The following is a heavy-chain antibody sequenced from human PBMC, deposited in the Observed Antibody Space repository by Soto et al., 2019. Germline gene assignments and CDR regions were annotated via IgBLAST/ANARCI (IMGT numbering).Heavy chain of an antibody. Sequence: SETLSLTCTVSGGSISSGGYYWSWIRQHPGKGLEWIGYIYYSGSTYYNPSLKSRVTISVDTSKNQFSLKLSSVTAADTAVYYCAREPAIVGAIIGRWFDPWGQGTLVTVSS. CDR3: AREPAIVGAIIGRWFDP. CDR1: GGSISSGGYY. D-gene: IGHD1-26*01. V-gene: IGHV4-31*03. J-gene: IGHJ5*02. CDR2: IYYSGST.